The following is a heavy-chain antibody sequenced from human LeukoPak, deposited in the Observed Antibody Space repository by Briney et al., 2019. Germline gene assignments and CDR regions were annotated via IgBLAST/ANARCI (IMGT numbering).Heavy chain of an antibody. J-gene: IGHJ4*02. CDR3: ARGPDLSGSLYYFDY. CDR1: GGSFSGYF. V-gene: IGHV4-34*01. Sequence: SETLSLTCGVYGGSFSGYFWTWICQPPGKGLEWIGEINHSGSTNYNPSLKSRVTISVDTSKNQFSLKLSSVTAADTAVYYCARGPDLSGSLYYFDYWGQGTLVTVSS. D-gene: IGHD1-26*01. CDR2: INHSGST.